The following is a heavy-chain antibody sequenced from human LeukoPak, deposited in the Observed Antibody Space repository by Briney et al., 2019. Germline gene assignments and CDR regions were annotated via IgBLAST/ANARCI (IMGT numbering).Heavy chain of an antibody. CDR1: GGSISSYY. J-gene: IGHJ6*03. D-gene: IGHD3-9*01. V-gene: IGHV4-59*01. CDR2: IYYSGST. CDR3: ARGVRYFDWPYGGDYYYYMGV. Sequence: KPSETLSLTCTVSGGSISSYYWSWIRQPPGKGLEWIGYIYYSGSTNYNPSLKSRVTISVDTSKNQFSLKLSSVTAADTAVYYCARGVRYFDWPYGGDYYYYMGVWGKGTTVTISS.